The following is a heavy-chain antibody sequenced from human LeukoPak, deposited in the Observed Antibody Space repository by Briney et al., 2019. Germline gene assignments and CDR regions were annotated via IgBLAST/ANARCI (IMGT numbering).Heavy chain of an antibody. CDR1: GGTFSSYA. D-gene: IGHD6-19*01. J-gene: IGHJ4*02. Sequence: SVKVSCKASGGTFSSYAISWVRQAPGQGLEWMGGIIPIFGTANYAQKFQGRVTITADESTSIAYMELSSLRSEDTAVYYCARPYSSGWSFDYWGQGTLVTVSS. CDR2: IIPIFGTA. V-gene: IGHV1-69*13. CDR3: ARPYSSGWSFDY.